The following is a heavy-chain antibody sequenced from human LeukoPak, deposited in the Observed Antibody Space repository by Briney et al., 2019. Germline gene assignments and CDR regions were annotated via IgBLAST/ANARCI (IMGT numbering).Heavy chain of an antibody. V-gene: IGHV3-23*01. D-gene: IGHD6-19*01. CDR1: GFTFSRYW. CDR3: AICRRYSSGWCNWLDP. CDR2: INGGTT. Sequence: SGGSLRLSCAASGFTFSRYWMSWVRQAPGKGLEWVSSINGGTTLYAGSVKGRFTISRDNSKNTLFLQMNGLRAEDTAVYFCAICRRYSSGWCNWLDPWGQGTHVTVSS. J-gene: IGHJ5*02.